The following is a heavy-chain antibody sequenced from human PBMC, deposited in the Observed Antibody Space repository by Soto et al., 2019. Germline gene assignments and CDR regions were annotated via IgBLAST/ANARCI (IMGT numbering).Heavy chain of an antibody. CDR1: GGSITTGGSY. D-gene: IGHD2-2*02. Sequence: SETLSLTCTVSGGSITTGGSYWSWIRQHPGKGLEWIGNIYHSGNTYYNPSLKSRLTISVDTSKNHFSLTVDSVTAADTAVYYCARARFQVLYGKPYFDSWGQGTLVTVSS. V-gene: IGHV4-31*03. CDR2: IYHSGNT. CDR3: ARARFQVLYGKPYFDS. J-gene: IGHJ4*02.